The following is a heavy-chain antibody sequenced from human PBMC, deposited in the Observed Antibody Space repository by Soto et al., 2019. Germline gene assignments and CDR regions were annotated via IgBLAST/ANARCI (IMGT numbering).Heavy chain of an antibody. Sequence: ESLKISCKGSGYSFTSYWIGWVRQMPGKGLEWMGIIYPGDSDTRYSPSFQGQVTISADKSISTAYLQWSSLKASDTAMYYCARHLHATSSGWPDRYNWFDPWGQGTLVTVSS. D-gene: IGHD6-19*01. CDR3: ARHLHATSSGWPDRYNWFDP. CDR1: GYSFTSYW. CDR2: IYPGDSDT. V-gene: IGHV5-51*01. J-gene: IGHJ5*02.